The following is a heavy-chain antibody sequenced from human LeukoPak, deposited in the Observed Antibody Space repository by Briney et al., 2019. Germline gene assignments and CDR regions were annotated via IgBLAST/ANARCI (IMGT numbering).Heavy chain of an antibody. CDR2: ISYDGSNK. Sequence: GRSLRLSCAASGFTFSSYAMHWVRQAPGKGLEWVAVISYDGSNKYYAGSVKGRFTISRDNSKNTLYLQMNSLRAEDTAVYYCARDLDSSGSFDYWGQGTLVTVSS. D-gene: IGHD6-19*01. V-gene: IGHV3-30*04. CDR3: ARDLDSSGSFDY. J-gene: IGHJ4*02. CDR1: GFTFSSYA.